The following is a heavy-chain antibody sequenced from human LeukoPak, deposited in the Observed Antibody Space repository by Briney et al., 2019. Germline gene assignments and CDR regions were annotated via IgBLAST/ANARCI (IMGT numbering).Heavy chain of an antibody. Sequence: GASVKVSRKASGYTFTSYGISWVRQAPGQGLEWMGWISAYNGNTNYAQKLQGRVTMTTDTSTSTAYMELRSLRSDDTAVYYCARTYYYDSSGSLPDYWGQGTLVTVSS. CDR1: GYTFTSYG. D-gene: IGHD3-22*01. CDR3: ARTYYYDSSGSLPDY. J-gene: IGHJ4*02. V-gene: IGHV1-18*01. CDR2: ISAYNGNT.